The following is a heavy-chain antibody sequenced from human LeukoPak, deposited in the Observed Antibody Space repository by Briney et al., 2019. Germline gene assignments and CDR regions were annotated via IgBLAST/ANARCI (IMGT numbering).Heavy chain of an antibody. CDR1: GGSISSSTNY. D-gene: IGHD5-18*01. V-gene: IGHV4-39*01. CDR3: ARLTKSLRGYSYAYLDG. J-gene: IGHJ4*02. CDR2: IYYSGST. Sequence: SEALSLTCTVSGGSISSSTNYWGWIRQPPGKGLEWIGSIYYSGSTFYNPSLKSRLTISVDTSRNQFSLKLSSVTAADTAVYYCARLTKSLRGYSYAYLDGWGQGTLVRV.